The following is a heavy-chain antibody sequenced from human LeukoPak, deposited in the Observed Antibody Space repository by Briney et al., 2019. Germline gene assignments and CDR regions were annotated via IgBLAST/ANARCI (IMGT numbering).Heavy chain of an antibody. CDR2: MDPSDSYT. V-gene: IGHV5-10-1*01. J-gene: IGHJ3*02. D-gene: IGHD3-22*01. CDR1: GYSFTNNW. Sequence: GESLKISCKGSGYSFTNNWISWVRQVPGKGLEWMGRMDPSDSYTNYSPSFQGHVTISADKSISTAYLRWNSLKASDTAMYYCARHHYYDSSGYYHDAFDIWGQGTVVTVSS. CDR3: ARHHYYDSSGYYHDAFDI.